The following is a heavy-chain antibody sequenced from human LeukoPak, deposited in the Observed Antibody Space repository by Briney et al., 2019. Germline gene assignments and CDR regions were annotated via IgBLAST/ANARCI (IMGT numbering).Heavy chain of an antibody. D-gene: IGHD2-21*02. V-gene: IGHV3-21*01. CDR3: ARDQVTALVVVTAHSGYYGMDV. CDR1: GFTFSSYS. CDR2: ISSSSSYI. Sequence: PGGSLRLSCAASGFTFSSYSMNWVRQAPGKGLEWVSSISSSSSYIYYADSVKGRFTISRDNAKNSLYLQMNSLRAEDTAVYYCARDQVTALVVVTAHSGYYGMDVWGQGTTVTVSS. J-gene: IGHJ6*02.